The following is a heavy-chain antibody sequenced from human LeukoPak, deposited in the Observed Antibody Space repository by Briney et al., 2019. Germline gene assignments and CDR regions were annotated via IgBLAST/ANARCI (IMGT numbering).Heavy chain of an antibody. Sequence: SETLSLTYTVSGGSISSYYWSWIRQPPGKGLEWIGYIYYSESTNYNPSLKSRVTISVDTSKNQFSLKLSSVTAADTAVYYCARSAYYDFWSGKREIYYFDYWGQGTLVTVSS. CDR2: IYYSEST. CDR3: ARSAYYDFWSGKREIYYFDY. V-gene: IGHV4-59*08. CDR1: GGSISSYY. J-gene: IGHJ4*02. D-gene: IGHD3-3*01.